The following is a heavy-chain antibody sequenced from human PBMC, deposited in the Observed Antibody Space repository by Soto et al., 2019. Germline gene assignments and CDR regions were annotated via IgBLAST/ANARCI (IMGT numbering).Heavy chain of an antibody. Sequence: PGGSLRLSCAASGFTFSDYAMSWVRQAPGKGLERVSAISGSGGSTYYADSVKGRFTISRDNAKNTLLLQMNSLRAEDAAVYFCAKDLDIAVAGGYYLDSWGQGTLVTVSS. J-gene: IGHJ4*02. D-gene: IGHD6-19*01. CDR2: ISGSGGST. CDR3: AKDLDIAVAGGYYLDS. CDR1: GFTFSDYA. V-gene: IGHV3-23*01.